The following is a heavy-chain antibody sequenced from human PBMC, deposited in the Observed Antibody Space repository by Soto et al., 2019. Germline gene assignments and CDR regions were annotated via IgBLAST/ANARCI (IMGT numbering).Heavy chain of an antibody. J-gene: IGHJ6*02. CDR3: ARAPKYSRSWYPSYFGYYGMDV. D-gene: IGHD6-13*01. CDR1: GGSFSGYY. Sequence: SETLSLTCAVYGGSFSGYYWSWIRQPPGKGLEWIGEINHSGSTNYNPSLKSRVTISVDTSKNQFSLKLSSVTAADTAVYYCARAPKYSRSWYPSYFGYYGMDVWGQGNTVT. CDR2: INHSGST. V-gene: IGHV4-34*01.